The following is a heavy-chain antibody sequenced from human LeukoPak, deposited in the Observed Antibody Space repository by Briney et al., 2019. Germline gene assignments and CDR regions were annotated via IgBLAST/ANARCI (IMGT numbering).Heavy chain of an antibody. CDR2: RIPILGIA. Sequence: SVKVSCKASGGTFTSYAISWVRQAPGQGREWMGRRIPILGIANYAQTFHRRVTITADKSTSTAYMELSSLRSDDTPVYYCARASRSNFWSSRPYYYCGQGTLVTVSS. D-gene: IGHD3-3*01. V-gene: IGHV1-69*04. CDR1: GGTFTSYA. CDR3: ARASRSNFWSSRPYYY. J-gene: IGHJ4*02.